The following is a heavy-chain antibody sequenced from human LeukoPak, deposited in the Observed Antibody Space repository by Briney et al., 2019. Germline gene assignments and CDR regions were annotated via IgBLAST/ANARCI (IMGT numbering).Heavy chain of an antibody. D-gene: IGHD6-13*01. CDR1: GFTLSNYG. CDR3: ALSSSWYGGFFDY. V-gene: IGHV3-23*01. CDR2: IRGSGDST. Sequence: GGSLRLSCAASGFTLSNYGMRWVRQAPGKGLEWVSGIRGSGDSTYYADSVKGRFTISRDNSKNTLYLQMNSLRAEDTAVYYCALSSSWYGGFFDYWGQGTLVTVSS. J-gene: IGHJ4*02.